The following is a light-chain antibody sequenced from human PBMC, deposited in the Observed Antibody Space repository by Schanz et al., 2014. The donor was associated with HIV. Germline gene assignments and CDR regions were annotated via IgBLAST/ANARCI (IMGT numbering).Light chain of an antibody. CDR3: SSYATTKDLL. CDR2: EVS. CDR1: SSDVGGHNY. Sequence: QSALTQPPSASGSPGQSVTISCTGTSSDVGGHNYVSWYQHHPGKAPKLIIFEVSERPSGVPDRFSGSKSGNTASLTVSGLQAEDEADYYCSSYATTKDLLFGGGTKFTVL. J-gene: IGLJ2*01. V-gene: IGLV2-8*01.